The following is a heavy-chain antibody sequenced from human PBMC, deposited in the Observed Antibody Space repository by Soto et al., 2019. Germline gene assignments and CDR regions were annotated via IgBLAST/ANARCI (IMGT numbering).Heavy chain of an antibody. CDR3: ARDQIGYCSGGSCEMGYY. J-gene: IGHJ4*02. Sequence: GGSLRLSCAASGFTFSSYGMHWVRQAPGKGLEWVAVIWYDGSNKYYADSVKGRFTISRDNSKNTLYLQMNSLRAEDTAVYYCARDQIGYCSGGSCEMGYYWGQGTLVTVSS. V-gene: IGHV3-33*01. D-gene: IGHD2-15*01. CDR2: IWYDGSNK. CDR1: GFTFSSYG.